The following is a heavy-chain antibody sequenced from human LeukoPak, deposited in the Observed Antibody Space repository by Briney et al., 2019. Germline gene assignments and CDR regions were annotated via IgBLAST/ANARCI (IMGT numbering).Heavy chain of an antibody. CDR2: IYYSGTN. J-gene: IGHJ4*02. CDR1: GGFISSYY. CDR3: ARGVYIVAAQDAY. D-gene: IGHD6-13*01. V-gene: IGHV4-59*01. Sequence: AETLSLTCTVSGGFISSYYGSWIRQPPGEGLEWIGYIYYSGTNNFNPFLKGRVPIPEKPSKNQFFLKLSPVAAAATAVFYVARGVYIVAAQDAYGGQGALDTVSS.